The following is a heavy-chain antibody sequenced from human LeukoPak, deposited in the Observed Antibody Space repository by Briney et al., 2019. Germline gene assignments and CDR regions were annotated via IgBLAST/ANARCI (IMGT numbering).Heavy chain of an antibody. J-gene: IGHJ4*02. V-gene: IGHV1-8*02. D-gene: IGHD1-26*01. CDR3: ARGRLLLRLSGSYPFDY. Sequence: ASVKVSCKASGGTFSSYAINWVRQATGQGLEWMGWMNPNSGNTGYAQKFQGRVTMTRNTSISTAYMELSSLRSEDTAVYYCARGRLLLRLSGSYPFDYWGQGTLVTVSS. CDR1: GGTFSSYA. CDR2: MNPNSGNT.